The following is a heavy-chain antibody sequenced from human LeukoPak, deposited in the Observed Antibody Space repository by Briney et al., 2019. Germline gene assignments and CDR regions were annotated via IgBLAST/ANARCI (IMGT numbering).Heavy chain of an antibody. CDR1: GFTFSSYS. D-gene: IGHD3-10*01. Sequence: PGGSLRLSCAASGFTFSSYSMNWVRQAPGKGLEWVSSISSSSSYIYYADSVKGRFTISRDNSKNTLYLQMNSLRAEDTAVYYCAKDRHITMVRGVYDYWGQGTLVTVSS. V-gene: IGHV3-21*01. J-gene: IGHJ4*02. CDR2: ISSSSSYI. CDR3: AKDRHITMVRGVYDY.